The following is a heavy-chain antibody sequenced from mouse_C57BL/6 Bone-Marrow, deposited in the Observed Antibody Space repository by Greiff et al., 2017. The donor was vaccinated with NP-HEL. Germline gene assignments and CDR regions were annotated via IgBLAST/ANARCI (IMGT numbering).Heavy chain of an antibody. CDR2: ISSGGSYT. D-gene: IGHD1-1*01. CDR3: ARRGGLLRYYYAMDY. CDR1: GFTFSSYG. Sequence: EVQGVESGGDLVKPGGSLKLSCAASGFTFSSYGMSWVRQTPDKRLEWVATISSGGSYTYYPDSVKGRFTISRDNDKNTLYLQMSSLKSEDTAMYYCARRGGLLRYYYAMDYWGQGTSVTVSS. J-gene: IGHJ4*01. V-gene: IGHV5-6*01.